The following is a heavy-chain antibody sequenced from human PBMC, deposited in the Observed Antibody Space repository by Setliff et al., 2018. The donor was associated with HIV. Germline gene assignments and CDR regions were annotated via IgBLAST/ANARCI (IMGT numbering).Heavy chain of an antibody. Sequence: SETLSLTCTVSGGSISSISYYWGWIRQPPGKGLEWIGSIYYSGSTYYNPSLKSRVTISVDTSKNQFSLKLDPVTAADTAMYYCARHPPYCSGGSCYRGRGYYFDYWGQGTLVTVSS. J-gene: IGHJ4*02. CDR1: GGSISSISYY. CDR2: IYYSGST. V-gene: IGHV4-39*01. CDR3: ARHPPYCSGGSCYRGRGYYFDY. D-gene: IGHD2-15*01.